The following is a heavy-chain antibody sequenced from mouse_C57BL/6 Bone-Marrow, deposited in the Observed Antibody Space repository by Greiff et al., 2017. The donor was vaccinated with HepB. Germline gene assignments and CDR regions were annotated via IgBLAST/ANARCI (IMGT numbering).Heavy chain of an antibody. CDR1: GYAFSSSW. V-gene: IGHV1-82*01. CDR2: IYPGDGDT. J-gene: IGHJ2*01. CDR3: TRRRWEEGYYFDY. Sequence: QVQLQQSGPELVKPGASVKISCKASGYAFSSSWMNWVKQRPGKGLEWIGRIYPGDGDTNYNGKFKGKATLTADKSSSTAYMQLSSLTSEDSAVYFCTRRRWEEGYYFDYGGKGPTLTVSS. D-gene: IGHD1-1*02.